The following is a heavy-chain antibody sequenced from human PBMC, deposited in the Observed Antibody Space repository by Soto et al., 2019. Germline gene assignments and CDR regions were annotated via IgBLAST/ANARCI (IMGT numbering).Heavy chain of an antibody. J-gene: IGHJ5*02. Sequence: ASVKVSCKASGGTFSSYAISWVRQAPGQGLEWMGGIIPIFGTANYAQKFQGRVTITADESTSTAYMELSSLGSEDTAVYYCARGADYGYGDYVVHNWFDPWGQGTLVTVSS. V-gene: IGHV1-69*13. CDR1: GGTFSSYA. CDR2: IIPIFGTA. CDR3: ARGADYGYGDYVVHNWFDP. D-gene: IGHD4-17*01.